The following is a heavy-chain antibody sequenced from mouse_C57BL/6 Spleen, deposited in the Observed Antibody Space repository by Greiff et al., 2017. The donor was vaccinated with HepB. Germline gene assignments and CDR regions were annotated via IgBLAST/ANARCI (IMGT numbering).Heavy chain of an antibody. J-gene: IGHJ2*01. D-gene: IGHD1-1*01. CDR2: ISDGGSYT. V-gene: IGHV5-4*01. Sequence: EVQLVESGGGLVKPGGSLKLSCAASGFTFSSYAMSWVRQTPEKRLEWVATISDGGSYTYYPDNVKGRFTISRDNAKNNLYLQMSHLKSEDTAMYYWARNLMITTVVAPFGYWGQGTTLTVSS. CDR3: ARNLMITTVVAPFGY. CDR1: GFTFSSYA.